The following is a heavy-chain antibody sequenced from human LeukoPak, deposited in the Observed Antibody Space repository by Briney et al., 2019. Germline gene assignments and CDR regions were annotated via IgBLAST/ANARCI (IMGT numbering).Heavy chain of an antibody. Sequence: ASVKFSCKASGGTFSSYAISWARQAPGQGLEWMGGIIPILGTANYAQKFQGRVTITTDESTSTAYMELSSLRSEDTAVYYCASSYSSSWTDYWGQGTLVTVSS. CDR1: GGTFSSYA. CDR3: ASSYSSSWTDY. V-gene: IGHV1-69*05. D-gene: IGHD6-13*01. J-gene: IGHJ4*02. CDR2: IIPILGTA.